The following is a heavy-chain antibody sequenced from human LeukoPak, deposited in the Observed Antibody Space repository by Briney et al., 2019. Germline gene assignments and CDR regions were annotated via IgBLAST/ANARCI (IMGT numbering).Heavy chain of an antibody. Sequence: SETLSLTCAVSGGSISSSNWWSGIRQPPGKGLEWIGEIYHSGRTNYNQSLKSRVTISVDKSKTQFSLTLSSVTAADTAVYYCARYSREDYKSSFFDFWGQGTMITVSS. D-gene: IGHD5-24*01. CDR1: GGSISSSNW. CDR2: IYHSGRT. V-gene: IGHV4-4*02. CDR3: ARYSREDYKSSFFDF. J-gene: IGHJ3*01.